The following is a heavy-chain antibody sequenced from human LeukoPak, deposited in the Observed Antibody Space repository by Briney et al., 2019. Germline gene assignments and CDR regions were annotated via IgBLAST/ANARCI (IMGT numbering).Heavy chain of an antibody. D-gene: IGHD1-26*01. CDR1: GYTFTDYY. CDR3: ARDRGWEPRFDP. J-gene: IGHJ5*02. Sequence: ASVKVSCKASGYTFTDYYIHWVRQAPGQGLEWMGWINPNSGGTKYAQKFQGRVTMTGDTSITTAYMELSRLRSDDTAVYYCARDRGWEPRFDPWGQGTLAAVSS. CDR2: INPNSGGT. V-gene: IGHV1-2*02.